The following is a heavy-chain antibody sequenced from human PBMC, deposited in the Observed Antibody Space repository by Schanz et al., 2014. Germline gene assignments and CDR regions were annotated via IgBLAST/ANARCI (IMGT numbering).Heavy chain of an antibody. CDR1: GIIFSTYA. Sequence: EVQLVESGEGFVQPGGSLRLSCAASGIIFSTYAMSWVRQAPGKGLEWVSAITDSGGVTYYADSVKGRFTISRDNSKNTLYLQMNSLRAEDTAVYYCAKDVVGRIYAGGHYFDYWGQGTLVTVSS. CDR3: AKDVVGRIYAGGHYFDY. J-gene: IGHJ4*02. CDR2: ITDSGGVT. D-gene: IGHD1-26*01. V-gene: IGHV3-23*04.